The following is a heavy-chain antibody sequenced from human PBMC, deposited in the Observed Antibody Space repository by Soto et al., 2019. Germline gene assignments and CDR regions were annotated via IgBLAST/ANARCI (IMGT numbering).Heavy chain of an antibody. J-gene: IGHJ4*02. D-gene: IGHD5-18*01. CDR1: GGSISSYY. V-gene: IGHV4-59*01. CDR2: IYYSGST. CDR3: ARNRGYGYGLDY. Sequence: PSETLSLTCTVSGGSISSYYWSWVRQPPGKGLEWIGYIYYSGSTNYNPSLKSRVTISVDTSNNQFSLKLSSVTAADTAVYYCARNRGYGYGLDYPGRGTWVPVSS.